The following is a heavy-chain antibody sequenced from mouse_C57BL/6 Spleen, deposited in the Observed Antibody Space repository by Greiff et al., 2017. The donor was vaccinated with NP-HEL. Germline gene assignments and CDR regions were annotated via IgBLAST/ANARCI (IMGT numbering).Heavy chain of an antibody. J-gene: IGHJ1*03. D-gene: IGHD1-1*01. CDR3: ARPYGSSHWYFDV. Sequence: VQVVESGPGLVAPSQCLSITCTVSGFSLTSYAISWVRQPPGKGLEWLGVIWTGGGTNYNSALKSRLSISKDNSKSQVFLKMNSLQTDDTARYYCARPYGSSHWYFDVWGTGTTVTVSS. CDR2: IWTGGGT. V-gene: IGHV2-9-1*01. CDR1: GFSLTSYA.